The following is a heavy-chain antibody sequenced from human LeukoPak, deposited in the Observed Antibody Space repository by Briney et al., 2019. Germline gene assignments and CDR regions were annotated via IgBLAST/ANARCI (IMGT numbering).Heavy chain of an antibody. CDR2: INHSGST. Sequence: SETLSLTCAVYGGSFSGYYWSWIRQPPGKGLEWIGEINHSGSTNYNPSLKGRVTISVDTSKNQFSLKLSSVTAADTAVYYCARGRRGYFGYWGQGTLVTVSS. CDR1: GGSFSGYY. J-gene: IGHJ4*02. V-gene: IGHV4-34*01. CDR3: ARGRRGYFGY.